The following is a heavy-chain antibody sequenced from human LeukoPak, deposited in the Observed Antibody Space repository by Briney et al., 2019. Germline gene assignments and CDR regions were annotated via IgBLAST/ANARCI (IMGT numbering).Heavy chain of an antibody. CDR2: IKSKTDGGTT. V-gene: IGHV3-15*01. CDR1: GFTFSSYV. J-gene: IGHJ4*02. D-gene: IGHD2-2*02. CDR3: TTGLQLLYDGLQLDY. Sequence: PGRSLRLSCAASGFTFSSYVMHWVRQAPGKGLEWVGRIKSKTDGGTTDYAAPVKGRFTISRDDSKNTLYLQMNSLKTEDTAVYYCTTGLQLLYDGLQLDYWGQGTLVTVSS.